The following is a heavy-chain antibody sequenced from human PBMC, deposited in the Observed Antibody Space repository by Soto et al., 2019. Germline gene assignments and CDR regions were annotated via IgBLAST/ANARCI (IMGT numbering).Heavy chain of an antibody. Sequence: PGGSLRLSCAASGFTFSSYAMHWVRQAPGKGLGWVAVISYDGSNKYYADSVKGRFTISRDNAKNTLYLQMNSLRAEDTAVYYCAREASRLTFGGGIDKYDSATNGIDARAQG. V-gene: IGHV3-30-3*01. CDR2: ISYDGSNK. CDR3: AREASRLTFGGGIDKYDSATNGIDA. J-gene: IGHJ6*02. CDR1: GFTFSSYA. D-gene: IGHD3-16*02.